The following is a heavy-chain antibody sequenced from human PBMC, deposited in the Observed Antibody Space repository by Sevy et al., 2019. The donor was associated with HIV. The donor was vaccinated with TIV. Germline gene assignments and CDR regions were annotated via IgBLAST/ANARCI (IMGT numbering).Heavy chain of an antibody. CDR1: GFTFSTYS. CDR3: VREAYYYDSREENWFDP. Sequence: GGSLRLSCAASGFTFSTYSMHWVRQAPGKGLEWVSSISRTSTTTYYADSAKGRFTISRDNAKNSLYLQMNSLRDEDTAVYYCVREAYYYDSREENWFDPWGQGTLVTVSS. J-gene: IGHJ5*02. D-gene: IGHD3-22*01. CDR2: ISRTSTTT. V-gene: IGHV3-48*02.